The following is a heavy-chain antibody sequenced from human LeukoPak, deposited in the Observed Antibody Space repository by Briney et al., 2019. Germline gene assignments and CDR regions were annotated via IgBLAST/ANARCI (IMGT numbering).Heavy chain of an antibody. CDR3: ARTTWQDTATVLLFDY. CDR1: GFTFSSYS. CDR2: ISSSSSYI. Sequence: GGSLRLSCAASGFTFSSYSMNWVRQAPGKGLEWVSSISSSSSYIYYADSVKGRFTISRDNAKNSLYLQMNSLRAEDTAVYYCARTTWQDTATVLLFDYWGQGTLVTVSS. J-gene: IGHJ4*02. V-gene: IGHV3-21*01. D-gene: IGHD5-18*01.